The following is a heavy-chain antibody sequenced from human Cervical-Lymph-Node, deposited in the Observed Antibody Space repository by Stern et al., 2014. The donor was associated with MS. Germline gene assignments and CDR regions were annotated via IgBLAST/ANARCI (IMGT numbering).Heavy chain of an antibody. J-gene: IGHJ4*02. D-gene: IGHD6-13*01. CDR2: IYYSGST. Sequence: QVQLVQSGPGLVKPSQTLSLTCTVSGGSISSGGYYWSWIRQHPGKGLEWIGYIYYSGSTYYNPSLKSRVTISVDTSKNQFSLKLSSVTAADTAVYYCARDRSSSWYDYWGQGTLVTVSS. CDR3: ARDRSSSWYDY. CDR1: GGSISSGGYY. V-gene: IGHV4-31*03.